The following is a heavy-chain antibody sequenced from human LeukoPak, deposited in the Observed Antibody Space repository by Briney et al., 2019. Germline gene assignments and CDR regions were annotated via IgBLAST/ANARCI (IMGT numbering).Heavy chain of an antibody. V-gene: IGHV3-23*01. CDR2: IGGSGDKT. CDR1: GFTFNRNA. CDR3: VRRGDASSGWGDHDF. D-gene: IGHD6-19*01. Sequence: GGSLRLSCAASGFTFNRNAISWVRQAPGKGLEWVSTIGGSGDKTFYADSVKGRFTISRDNSKNMVHLQMNSLTGEDTALYYCVRRGDASSGWGDHDFWGQRALVTVSS. J-gene: IGHJ4*02.